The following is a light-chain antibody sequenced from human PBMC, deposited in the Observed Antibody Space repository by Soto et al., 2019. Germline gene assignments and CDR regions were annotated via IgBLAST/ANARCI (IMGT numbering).Light chain of an antibody. CDR1: QSVSDH. J-gene: IGKJ1*01. CDR3: QQYNKWPLT. Sequence: EIVMTQSPASLSVSPGERATLSYRASQSVSDHLAWYQQKPGQAPRLLIYRASTRATGIPAKFSGSGSGTEFTLTFSSLQSEDSAVYYCQQYNKWPLTFGQGTKVDIK. V-gene: IGKV3-15*01. CDR2: RAS.